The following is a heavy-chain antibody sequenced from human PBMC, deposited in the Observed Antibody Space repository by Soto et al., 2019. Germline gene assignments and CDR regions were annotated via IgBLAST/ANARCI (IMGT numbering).Heavy chain of an antibody. CDR3: ARETRDYTDSSDRYFDF. CDR2: IYYSGST. CDR1: DGYISSYY. J-gene: IGHJ4*02. D-gene: IGHD3-22*01. Sequence: SETMSHTCTVSDGYISSYYWSWIRQPPGKGLEWIGYIYYSGSTNYKPSLKSRVTISVDTSKKQFSLNSLRPGDTAVYYCARETRDYTDSSDRYFDFWGQGTLVTVSS. V-gene: IGHV4-59*01.